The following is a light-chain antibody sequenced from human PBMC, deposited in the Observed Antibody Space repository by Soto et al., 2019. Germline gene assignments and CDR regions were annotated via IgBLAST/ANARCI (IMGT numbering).Light chain of an antibody. Sequence: EMVMTQSPATLSVSPGERVTLSCRASESVHRNLAWYQQEPGQGPSLLIYYASTRATGVPDRFTGSGSGTEFTRTISSLQSAGSGGYHCEHYNKWPPTFGPGTKVEIK. V-gene: IGKV3-15*01. CDR3: EHYNKWPPT. CDR1: ESVHRN. J-gene: IGKJ3*01. CDR2: YAS.